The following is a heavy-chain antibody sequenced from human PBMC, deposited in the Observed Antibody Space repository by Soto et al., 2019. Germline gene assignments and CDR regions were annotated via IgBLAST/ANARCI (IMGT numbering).Heavy chain of an antibody. D-gene: IGHD1-20*01. CDR2: ITGSGDAT. CDR1: GFTFSSYA. CDR3: AKAISGYNAPLDH. J-gene: IGHJ4*02. V-gene: IGHV3-23*01. Sequence: EVQLLESGGGLVQPGGSLSLSCAASGFTFSSYAMNWVRQAPGKGLEWVSVITGSGDATYYADSVKGRFTISRDNSKNTLYVQRNSLRAEDTAVYYCAKAISGYNAPLDHWGQGTRVTASS.